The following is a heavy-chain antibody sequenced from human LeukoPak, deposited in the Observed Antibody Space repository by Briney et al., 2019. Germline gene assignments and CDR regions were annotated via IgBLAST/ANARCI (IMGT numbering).Heavy chain of an antibody. CDR3: ARGASRGMKWLLFST. D-gene: IGHD3-3*01. CDR2: MNPNSGNT. CDR1: GYTFTSYD. Sequence: GASVKVSCKASGYTFTSYDINWVRQATGQGLEWMGWMNPNSGNTGYAQKFQGRVTMTRNTTISTAYMELSSLRSEDTAVYYCARGASRGMKWLLFSTWGQGTLVTVSS. J-gene: IGHJ4*02. V-gene: IGHV1-8*01.